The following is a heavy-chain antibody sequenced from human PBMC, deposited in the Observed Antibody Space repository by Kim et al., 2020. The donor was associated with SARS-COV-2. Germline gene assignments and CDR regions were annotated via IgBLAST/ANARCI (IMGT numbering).Heavy chain of an antibody. D-gene: IGHD6-13*01. Sequence: AEPVKGQFTIPMDNAKNTLYLQINSLRAEDTAVYYCARFGSCWYRYGMDVWGQGTPVTVSS. V-gene: IGHV3-11*04. CDR3: ARFGSCWYRYGMDV. J-gene: IGHJ6*02.